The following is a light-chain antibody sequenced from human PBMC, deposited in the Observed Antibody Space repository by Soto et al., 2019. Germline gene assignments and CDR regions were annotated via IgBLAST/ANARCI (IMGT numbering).Light chain of an antibody. J-gene: IGLJ1*01. CDR2: DVS. CDR1: SSDVGGYNY. Sequence: QSALTQPASVSGSPGQSITISCTGTSSDVGGYNYVSWYQHHPGKAPKLMIYDVSNRPSGVSNRFSGSKSGNTASLTISGLQAEDEADYYCSSYTRSKTYVFGTGTKLTVL. V-gene: IGLV2-14*03. CDR3: SSYTRSKTYV.